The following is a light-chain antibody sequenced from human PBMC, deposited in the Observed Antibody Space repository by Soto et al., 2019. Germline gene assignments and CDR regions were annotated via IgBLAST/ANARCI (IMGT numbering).Light chain of an antibody. CDR2: EDN. J-gene: IGLJ2*01. CDR1: RGSIASNY. V-gene: IGLV6-57*04. Sequence: NFMLTQPHSVSESPGKTLTISCTRSRGSIASNYVQWYQQRPGSAPTTVIYEDNQRPSGVPDRFSGSIDSSSNSASLTISGLKTEDEADYYCQSYDSSSVVFGGGTKLTVL. CDR3: QSYDSSSVV.